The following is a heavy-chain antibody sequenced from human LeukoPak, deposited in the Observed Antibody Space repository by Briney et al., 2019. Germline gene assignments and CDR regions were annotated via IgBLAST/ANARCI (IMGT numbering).Heavy chain of an antibody. V-gene: IGHV3-74*01. Sequence: GSLRLSCAASGFTFSSYWMHWVRQAPGKGLVWVSRINSDESSTSYADSVKGRFTISRDNAKNTLYLQMNSLRAEDTAVYYCARAGYSTSWSAYYFDYWGQGTLVTVSS. CDR2: INSDESST. CDR3: ARAGYSTSWSAYYFDY. J-gene: IGHJ4*02. D-gene: IGHD6-13*01. CDR1: GFTFSSYW.